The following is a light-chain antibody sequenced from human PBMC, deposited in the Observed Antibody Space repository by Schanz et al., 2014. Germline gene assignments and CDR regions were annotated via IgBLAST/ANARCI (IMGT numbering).Light chain of an antibody. CDR1: SSNIGSNS. Sequence: QSVLTQPPSASGTPGQRVTISCSGSSSNIGSNSVNWYQQLPGTAPKVLIYFNDQRPSGVPDRFSASKSGNTASLTISGLQAEDEADYYCAAWDDSLNGVVFGGGTKLTVL. CDR3: AAWDDSLNGVV. CDR2: FND. V-gene: IGLV1-44*01. J-gene: IGLJ2*01.